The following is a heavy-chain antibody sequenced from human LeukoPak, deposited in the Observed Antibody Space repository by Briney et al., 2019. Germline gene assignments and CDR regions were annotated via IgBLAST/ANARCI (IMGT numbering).Heavy chain of an antibody. D-gene: IGHD5-24*01. CDR3: ARDVGAGRDGYNDAFDI. CDR2: IYTSGST. CDR1: GGSISSYY. V-gene: IGHV4-4*07. J-gene: IGHJ3*02. Sequence: SETLSLTCTVSGGSISSYYWSWIRQPAGKGLEWIGHIYTSGSTNYNPSLKSRVTMSVDTSKNQFSLKLSSVTAADTAVYYCARDVGAGRDGYNDAFDIWGQGTMVTVSS.